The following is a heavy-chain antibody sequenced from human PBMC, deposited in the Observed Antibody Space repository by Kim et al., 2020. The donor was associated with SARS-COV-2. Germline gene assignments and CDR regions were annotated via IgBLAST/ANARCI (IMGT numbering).Heavy chain of an antibody. J-gene: IGHJ5*02. V-gene: IGHV4-31*03. CDR2: IYYSGST. CDR1: GGSISSGGYY. CDR3: ARDPGRSSSREFDP. D-gene: IGHD6-6*01. Sequence: SETLSLTCTVSGGSISSGGYYWSWIRQHPGKGLEWIGYIYYSGSTYYNPSLKSRVTISVDTSKNQFSLKLSSVTAADTAVYYCARDPGRSSSREFDPWGQGTLVTVSS.